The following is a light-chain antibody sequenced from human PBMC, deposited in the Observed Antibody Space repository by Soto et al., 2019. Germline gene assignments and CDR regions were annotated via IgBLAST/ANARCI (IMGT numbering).Light chain of an antibody. V-gene: IGKV4-1*01. CDR1: QTILYSSNNKNY. J-gene: IGKJ1*01. Sequence: DIVMTQSPDSLAVFLGERATINCKSNQTILYSSNNKNYLTWYQQKPGQPPKLLIYWASTRESGVPDRFSGSGSGTDFTLTISSLQAEDVAVYYCLQYYSAPRTFGQGTKVEIK. CDR3: LQYYSAPRT. CDR2: WAS.